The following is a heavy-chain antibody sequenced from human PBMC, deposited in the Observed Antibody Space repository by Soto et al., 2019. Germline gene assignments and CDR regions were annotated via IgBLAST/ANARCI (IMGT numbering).Heavy chain of an antibody. D-gene: IGHD3-16*02. J-gene: IGHJ4*02. CDR1: GYTFASYG. V-gene: IGHV1-18*01. CDR2: ISAYNGNT. Sequence: ASVKVSCTDSGYTFASYGISWVRQAPGQGLEWMGWISAYNGNTNYAQKLQGRVTMTTDTSTSTAYMELRSLRSDDTAVYYCARVPPDDYIWGSYRYSDYWGQGTLVTVSS. CDR3: ARVPPDDYIWGSYRYSDY.